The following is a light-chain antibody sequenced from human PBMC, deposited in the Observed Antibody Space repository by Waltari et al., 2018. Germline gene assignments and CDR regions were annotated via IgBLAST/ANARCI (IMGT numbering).Light chain of an antibody. CDR2: RDD. J-gene: IGLJ2*01. CDR1: SSNIGAGYD. CDR3: QSYDSDLNAVL. Sequence: QSVLTQPPSVSGAPGQSVTISCTGSSSNIGAGYDVHWYQQIPGSAPKVLIYRDDNRPSGVPGRFSGSKSGTSASLSVTGLHVEDEADYFCQSYDSDLNAVLFGGGTKLTVL. V-gene: IGLV1-40*01.